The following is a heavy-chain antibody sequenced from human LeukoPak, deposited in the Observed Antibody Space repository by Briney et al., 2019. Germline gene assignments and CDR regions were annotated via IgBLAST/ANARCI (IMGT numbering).Heavy chain of an antibody. D-gene: IGHD6-13*01. Sequence: ASVKVSCRASGYSFTTYGINWVRQAPGQGLEWMGWISTYTGDTKYVQKLQGRVSMTTDTSTSTAHMELRSLRSDDTAVYYCAKDKGPAAGFYYYGMDVWGQGTTVTVSS. CDR1: GYSFTTYG. V-gene: IGHV1-18*01. CDR3: AKDKGPAAGFYYYGMDV. CDR2: ISTYTGDT. J-gene: IGHJ6*02.